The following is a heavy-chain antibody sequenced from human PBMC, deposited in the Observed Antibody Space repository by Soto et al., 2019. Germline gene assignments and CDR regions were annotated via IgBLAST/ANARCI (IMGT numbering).Heavy chain of an antibody. CDR1: GGTFSSYA. J-gene: IGHJ6*02. CDR3: ARERNCSGGSCRHAYYYYYGMDV. V-gene: IGHV1-69*12. Sequence: QVQLVQSGAEVKKPGSSVKVSCKASGGTFSSYAISWVRQAPGQGLEWMGGIIPIFGTANYAQKFQGRVTTTADESTSTAYMELSSLRSEETAVYYCARERNCSGGSCRHAYYYYYGMDVWGQGTTVTVSS. CDR2: IIPIFGTA. D-gene: IGHD2-15*01.